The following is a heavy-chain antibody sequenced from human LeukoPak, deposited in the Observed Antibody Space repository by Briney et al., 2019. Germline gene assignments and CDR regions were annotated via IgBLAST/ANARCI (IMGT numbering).Heavy chain of an antibody. D-gene: IGHD1-26*01. CDR2: INHSGST. J-gene: IGHJ4*02. CDR3: ARHPLPRWGFDY. CDR1: GGSFSGYY. Sequence: KPSETLSLTCAVYGGSFSGYYWSWIRQPPGKGLEWIGEINHSGSTNYNPSRKRRVTISVDTSKNQFSLKLSSVTAADTAVYYCARHPLPRWGFDYWGQGTLVTVSS. V-gene: IGHV4-34*01.